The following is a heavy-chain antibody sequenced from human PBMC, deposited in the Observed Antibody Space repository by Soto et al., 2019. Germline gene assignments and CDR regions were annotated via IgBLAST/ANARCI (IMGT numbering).Heavy chain of an antibody. Sequence: GASVKVSCKTSGYAFNTYGISWVRQAPGQGLEWMGWISGYSGNSDYSQKFQGRVTMTRDTSTRIAYMDLRSLTSDDTAVYYCARDRVAGIWGDAFDIWGQGTMVTVSS. CDR2: ISGYSGNS. D-gene: IGHD3-16*01. CDR3: ARDRVAGIWGDAFDI. V-gene: IGHV1-18*04. J-gene: IGHJ3*02. CDR1: GYAFNTYG.